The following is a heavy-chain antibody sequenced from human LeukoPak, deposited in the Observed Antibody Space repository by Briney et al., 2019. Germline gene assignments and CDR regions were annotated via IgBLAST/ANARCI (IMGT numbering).Heavy chain of an antibody. CDR1: GFTVSSNY. J-gene: IGHJ4*02. CDR3: ARGGSRVVVVGTTS. V-gene: IGHV3-53*01. Sequence: GGSLRLSCAASGFTVSSNYMSWVRQAPGKGLEWVSIIYSDGRTYYADSVKGRFTISRDNSKNTLYLQMNSLRAVDTAVYYCARGGSRVVVVGTTSWGQGTLVTVSS. D-gene: IGHD3-22*01. CDR2: IYSDGRT.